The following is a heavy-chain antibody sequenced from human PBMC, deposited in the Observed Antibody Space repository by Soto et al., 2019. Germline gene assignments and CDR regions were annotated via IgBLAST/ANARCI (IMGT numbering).Heavy chain of an antibody. CDR1: GFTFSSYW. V-gene: IGHV3-7*01. J-gene: IGHJ4*02. D-gene: IGHD2-15*01. CDR2: IKQDGSEK. Sequence: EVQLVESGGGLVQPGGSLRLSCAASGFTFSSYWMSWVRQAPGKGLEWVANIKQDGSEKYYVDSVKGRFTISRDNAKNSLYLHMNSLRAEDTAVYYCARDLEDSAGWTRGVYYFDYWGQGALVSVSS. CDR3: ARDLEDSAGWTRGVYYFDY.